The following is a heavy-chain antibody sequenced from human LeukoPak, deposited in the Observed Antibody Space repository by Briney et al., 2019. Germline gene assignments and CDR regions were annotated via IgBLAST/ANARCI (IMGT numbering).Heavy chain of an antibody. Sequence: ASVKVSCKTSGYSFTNYHIHWVRQAPGQGLEWMGISNPSSGSFQGRVTITRDTSTSTACMELSSLRSEDTAVYYCAGERSGSYEFDYWGQGTLVTVSS. D-gene: IGHD1-26*01. J-gene: IGHJ4*02. CDR3: AGERSGSYEFDY. CDR1: GYSFTNYH. V-gene: IGHV1-46*01. CDR2: SNPSSGS.